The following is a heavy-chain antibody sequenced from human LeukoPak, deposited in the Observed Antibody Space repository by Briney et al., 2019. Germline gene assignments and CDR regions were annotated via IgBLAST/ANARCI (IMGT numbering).Heavy chain of an antibody. Sequence: GGSLILSCAASGFTFSNYWMSWVRQAPGKGLEWVANIKQDGSEKNYVDSVKGRFTISRDDAKNSLYLQMNSLRAEDTAVYYCARGLLAAAGIDYWGQGALVTVSS. CDR3: ARGLLAAAGIDY. V-gene: IGHV3-7*04. CDR2: IKQDGSEK. CDR1: GFTFSNYW. D-gene: IGHD6-13*01. J-gene: IGHJ4*02.